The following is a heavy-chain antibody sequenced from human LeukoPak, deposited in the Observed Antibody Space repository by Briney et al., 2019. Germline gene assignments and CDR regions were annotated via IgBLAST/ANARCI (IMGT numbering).Heavy chain of an antibody. V-gene: IGHV4-34*01. CDR2: INHSGST. J-gene: IGHJ5*02. CDR1: GGSFSGYY. Sequence: SETLSLTCAVYGGSFSGYYWSWIRQPPGKGLEWIGEINHSGSTNYNPSLKSRVTISVDTSKNQFSLKLSSVTAADTAVYYCARLKLLRWSFDPWGQGTLVTVSS. CDR3: ARLKLLRWSFDP. D-gene: IGHD4-23*01.